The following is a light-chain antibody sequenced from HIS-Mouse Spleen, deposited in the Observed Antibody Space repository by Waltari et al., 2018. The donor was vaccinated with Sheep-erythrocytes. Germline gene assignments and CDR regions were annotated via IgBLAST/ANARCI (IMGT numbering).Light chain of an antibody. CDR2: AAS. V-gene: IGKV1-8*01. CDR1: QGISSY. J-gene: IGKJ1*01. Sequence: AIRMTQSPSSFSASTGDRVTITCRASQGISSYLAWYQQKPGKAPKLLIYAASTLKSGVPSRFSGSGSGTDFTRTISCLQSEDFATYYCQQYYSYPPTFGQGTKVEIK. CDR3: QQYYSYPPT.